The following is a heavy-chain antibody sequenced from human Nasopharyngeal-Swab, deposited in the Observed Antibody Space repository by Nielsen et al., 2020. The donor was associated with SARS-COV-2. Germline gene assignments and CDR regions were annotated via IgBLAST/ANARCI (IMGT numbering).Heavy chain of an antibody. CDR1: GFNFSSYE. D-gene: IGHD3-10*01. V-gene: IGHV3-48*03. CDR2: ISSSGSTI. Sequence: SLQLSWACFGFNFSSYEMNWVRQAPGKGLEWVSYISSSGSTIYYADSVKGRFTISRDNAKNSLYLQMNSLRAEDTAVYYCARDREVRGVYYYYYGMDVWGQGTTVTVSS. CDR3: ARDREVRGVYYYYYGMDV. J-gene: IGHJ6*02.